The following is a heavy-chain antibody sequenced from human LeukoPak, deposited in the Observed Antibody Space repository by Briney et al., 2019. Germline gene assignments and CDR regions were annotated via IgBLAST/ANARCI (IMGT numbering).Heavy chain of an antibody. CDR2: ISSSGSTI. J-gene: IGHJ6*03. V-gene: IGHV3-48*03. CDR3: ARGYCSGGSCYGVPYYYYYMDV. Sequence: GGSLRLSCAASGFTFSSYEMNWVRQAPGKGLEWVSYISSSGSTIYYADSVKGRFTISRDNAKNSLYLQMNSLRAEDTAVYYCARGYCSGGSCYGVPYYYYYMDVWGKGTTVTISS. CDR1: GFTFSSYE. D-gene: IGHD2-15*01.